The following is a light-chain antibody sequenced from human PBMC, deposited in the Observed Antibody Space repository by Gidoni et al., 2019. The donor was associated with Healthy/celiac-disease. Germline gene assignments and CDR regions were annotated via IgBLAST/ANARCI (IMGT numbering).Light chain of an antibody. CDR2: DAS. V-gene: IGKV3-11*01. CDR1: QSVSSY. Sequence: PPTLTLSPEERASLSCRASQSVSSYLAWYQQKPGQAPRLLIYDASNRATGIPARFSGSGSGTDFTLTISSLEPEDFAVYYCQQRSNWPLTFGGGTKVEIK. CDR3: QQRSNWPLT. J-gene: IGKJ4*01.